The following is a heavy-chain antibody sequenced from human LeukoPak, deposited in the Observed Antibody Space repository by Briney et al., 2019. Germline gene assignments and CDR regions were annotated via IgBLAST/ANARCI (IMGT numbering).Heavy chain of an antibody. CDR1: GYTFTNYG. CDR2: ISAYNGNT. V-gene: IGHV1-18*01. CDR3: AREHDDSSGYPFFDY. D-gene: IGHD3-22*01. Sequence: ASVKVSCKASGYTFTNYGISWVRQAPGQGLEWMGWISAYNGNTNYAQKLQGRVTMTTDTSTSTAYMELRSLRSDDTAVYYCAREHDDSSGYPFFDYWGQGTLVTVSS. J-gene: IGHJ4*02.